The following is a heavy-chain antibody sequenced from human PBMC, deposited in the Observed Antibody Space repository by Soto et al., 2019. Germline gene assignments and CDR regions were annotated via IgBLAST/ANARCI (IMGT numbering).Heavy chain of an antibody. D-gene: IGHD3-9*01. V-gene: IGHV1-69*01. CDR3: ARDFEFRYGNISHLDY. CDR2: IMPIIGTA. CDR1: GGTFSSHV. J-gene: IGHJ4*02. Sequence: QVQLVQSGAEVKKPGSSVKVSCKASGGTFSSHVFNWVRQAPGQGLEWMGGIMPIIGTANYAQKFQGRVTITADEFTSTAYVELCSLRSEDTAVYYCARDFEFRYGNISHLDYWGQGTLVTVSS.